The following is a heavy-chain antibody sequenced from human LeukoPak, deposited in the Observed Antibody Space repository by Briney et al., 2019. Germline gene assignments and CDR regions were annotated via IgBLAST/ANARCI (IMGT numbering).Heavy chain of an antibody. J-gene: IGHJ6*02. CDR1: GIAVSTDY. CDR3: ARDRFNGMDV. V-gene: IGHV3-66*01. CDR2: IYSEGST. Sequence: GGSLRLSCVASGIAVSTDYITWVRQAPGKGLEWVSIIYSEGSTYCADSVKGRFTISRDISKNTMTLQMNSLRAEDTAVYYCARDRFNGMDVWGQGTTVTVSS. D-gene: IGHD3-3*01.